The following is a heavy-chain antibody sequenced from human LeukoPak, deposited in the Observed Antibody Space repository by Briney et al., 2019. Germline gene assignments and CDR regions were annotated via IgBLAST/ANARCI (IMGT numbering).Heavy chain of an antibody. CDR1: GGTFTSYA. D-gene: IGHD2-15*01. V-gene: IGHV1-46*01. CDR2: INPSGGST. CDR3: ARHAGVEDTTPSWFEP. Sequence: ASVKVSCKASGGTFTSYAISWVRQAPGQGLEWMGIINPSGGSTSYAQKFQGKVTMTRDTSMSTVYMELSSLRSEDTAVYHCARHAGVEDTTPSWFEPWVQGRLVTVSS. J-gene: IGHJ5*02.